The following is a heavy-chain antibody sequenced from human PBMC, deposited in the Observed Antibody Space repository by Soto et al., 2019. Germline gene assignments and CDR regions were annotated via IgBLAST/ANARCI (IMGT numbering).Heavy chain of an antibody. Sequence: EVQLVESGGGLVQPGGSLRLSCAASEFTFSNYWMNWVRQAPGKGLEWVAYISRDGSEKSYVDSVKGRFTISRDNAKKSLFLQVNSLRVEDTAVDYCARGFGDGWYGGPDYWGQGTLVTVSS. V-gene: IGHV3-7*01. D-gene: IGHD6-19*01. CDR2: ISRDGSEK. CDR3: ARGFGDGWYGGPDY. CDR1: EFTFSNYW. J-gene: IGHJ4*01.